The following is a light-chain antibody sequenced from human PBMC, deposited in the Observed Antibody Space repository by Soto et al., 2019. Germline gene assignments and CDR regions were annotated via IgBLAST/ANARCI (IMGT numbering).Light chain of an antibody. V-gene: IGLV1-44*01. CDR1: TSNLGGNT. Sequence: QSVLTQSPSVSGTPGHKVSISCSGSTSNLGGNTVNWYQQLPGTAPKLLIYTNNQRPSGVPDRFSGSKSGTSASLAISDLRSEDEADFYCAAWDDSLNAVVFGGGTKLTVL. CDR2: TNN. CDR3: AAWDDSLNAVV. J-gene: IGLJ2*01.